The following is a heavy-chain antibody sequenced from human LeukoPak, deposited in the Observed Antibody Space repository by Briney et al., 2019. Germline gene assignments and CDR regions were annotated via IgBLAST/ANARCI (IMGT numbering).Heavy chain of an antibody. CDR3: ARGRDGSQSPIDY. D-gene: IGHD5-24*01. J-gene: IGHJ4*02. Sequence: PGGSLRLSCAASGFTFSNYNMNWARQAPGKGLEWVSSISSSSSYIYYADSVRGRFTISRDNAKNSLYLQMISLRAEDTVVYYCARGRDGSQSPIDYWGQGTLVTVSS. CDR2: ISSSSSYI. V-gene: IGHV3-21*01. CDR1: GFTFSNYN.